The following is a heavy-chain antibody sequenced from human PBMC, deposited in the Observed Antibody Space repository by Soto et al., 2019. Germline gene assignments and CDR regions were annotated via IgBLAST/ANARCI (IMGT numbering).Heavy chain of an antibody. CDR2: IIPIFGTA. J-gene: IGHJ4*02. D-gene: IGHD4-17*01. CDR1: GGTFSSYA. CDR3: ARDYTYGDYFDY. Sequence: SVKVSCKASGGTFSSYAISWVRQAPGQGLEWMGGIIPIFGTANYAQKFQGRVTITADESTSTAYMELSSLRSEDTAVYYCARDYTYGDYFDYWGQGTLVTVSS. V-gene: IGHV1-69*13.